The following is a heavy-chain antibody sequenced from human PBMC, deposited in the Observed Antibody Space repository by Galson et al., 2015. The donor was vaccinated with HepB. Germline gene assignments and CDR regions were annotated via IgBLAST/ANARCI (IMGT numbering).Heavy chain of an antibody. CDR1: GFTFSSYA. J-gene: IGHJ4*02. CDR2: ISGSGIST. Sequence: SLRLSCAASGFTFSSYAMSWVRQAPGKGLEWVSGISGSGISTYYADSVKGRFTISRDNSKNTLFLQMNSLRAEDTAVYYCATHRGHGYNYGLDFWGQGTLVTVSS. CDR3: ATHRGHGYNYGLDF. V-gene: IGHV3-23*01. D-gene: IGHD5-24*01.